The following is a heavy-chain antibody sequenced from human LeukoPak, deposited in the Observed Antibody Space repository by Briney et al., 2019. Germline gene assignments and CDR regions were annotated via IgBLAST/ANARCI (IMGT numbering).Heavy chain of an antibody. CDR1: GYSFTSYW. Sequence: GESLQISCKGSGYSFTSYWIGWVRQLPGKGLEWMGIIYPGDSDTRYSPSFQGQVTISADKSISTAYLQWSSLKASDTAMYYCARAVKTSDFDYWGQGTLVTVSS. CDR3: ARAVKTSDFDY. D-gene: IGHD1/OR15-1a*01. CDR2: IYPGDSDT. V-gene: IGHV5-51*01. J-gene: IGHJ4*02.